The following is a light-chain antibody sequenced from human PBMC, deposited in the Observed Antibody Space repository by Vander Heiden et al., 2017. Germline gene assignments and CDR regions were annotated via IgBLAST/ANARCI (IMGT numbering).Light chain of an antibody. V-gene: IGLV2-14*01. CDR3: SSYTRSSTLYV. CDR2: EVS. Sequence: SARTHPPSWSVSPGLANTNPCTGTSSDVGGYNYVCWYQQHPDKAPKLMIYEVSTRPSGVSDRFSGSKSGSTASLTISRLQAEDEADYYCSSYTRSSTLYVVGTGTKVTVL. CDR1: SSDVGGYNY. J-gene: IGLJ1*01.